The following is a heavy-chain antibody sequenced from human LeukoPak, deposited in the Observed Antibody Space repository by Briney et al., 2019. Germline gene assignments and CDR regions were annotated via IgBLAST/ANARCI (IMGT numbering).Heavy chain of an antibody. D-gene: IGHD1-14*01. J-gene: IGHJ4*02. CDR3: AKGPPGFDY. CDR1: GFTFSSYG. Sequence: PGRSLRLSCAASGFTFSSYGMHRVRQAPGKGLEWVAVISYDGSNKYYADSVKGRFTISRDNSKNTLYLQMNSLRAEDMAVYYCAKGPPGFDYWGQGTLVTVSS. V-gene: IGHV3-30*18. CDR2: ISYDGSNK.